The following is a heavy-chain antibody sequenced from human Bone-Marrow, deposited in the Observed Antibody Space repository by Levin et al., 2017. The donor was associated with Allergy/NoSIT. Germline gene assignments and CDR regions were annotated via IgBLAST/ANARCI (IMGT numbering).Heavy chain of an antibody. Sequence: PGGSLRLSCAASGFTFSYYGIHWVRQAPGKGLEWVALISYDGINKYYADSVKGRFTISRDNSKNTLYLQMNSLRAEDTAVYYCAKDYREYSGYDYYFDYWGQGTLVTVSS. D-gene: IGHD5-12*01. CDR2: ISYDGINK. J-gene: IGHJ4*02. V-gene: IGHV3-30*18. CDR1: GFTFSYYG. CDR3: AKDYREYSGYDYYFDY.